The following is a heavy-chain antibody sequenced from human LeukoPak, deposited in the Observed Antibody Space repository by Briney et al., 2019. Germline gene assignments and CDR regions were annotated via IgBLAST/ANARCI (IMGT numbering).Heavy chain of an antibody. CDR1: GVSISSSNSY. D-gene: IGHD3-9*01. V-gene: IGHV4-61*02. J-gene: IGHJ5*02. Sequence: PSETLSLTCTVSGVSISSSNSYWSWIRQPAGKGLEWIGRIYTSGSTNYNPSLKSRVTMSVDTSKNQFSLKLNSVTAADTAVYYCARDYDVLTAYPPTQLFDPWGQGTLVTVSS. CDR2: IYTSGST. CDR3: ARDYDVLTAYPPTQLFDP.